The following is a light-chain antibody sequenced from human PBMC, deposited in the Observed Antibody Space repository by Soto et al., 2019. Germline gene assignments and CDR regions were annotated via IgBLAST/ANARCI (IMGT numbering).Light chain of an antibody. V-gene: IGKV3-11*01. CDR1: QSVSSY. CDR3: QERSNWPLT. Sequence: EIVLTQSPATLSLSPGERATLSCRASQSVSSYLAWYQQKPGQAPRLLIYDASNRAPGIPARFSGSGSGTDFTFTISSLEPEDFAVYYCQERSNWPLTFGGGTKVEIK. J-gene: IGKJ4*01. CDR2: DAS.